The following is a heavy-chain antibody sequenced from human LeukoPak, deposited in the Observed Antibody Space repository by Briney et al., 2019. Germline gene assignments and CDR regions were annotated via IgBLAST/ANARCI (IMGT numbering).Heavy chain of an antibody. CDR1: GFTFSSYC. CDR3: ARDAGLVGANRDYYGLDV. J-gene: IGHJ6*02. D-gene: IGHD1-26*01. V-gene: IGHV3-7*01. Sequence: GSLRLSCVASGFTFSSYCLNWVRQAPGKGLEWVASIKRDGNEQYYVDSVEGRFTISRDNAKNSLYLQMNSLRAEDTAVYYCARDAGLVGANRDYYGLDVWGQGTTVTVSS. CDR2: IKRDGNEQ.